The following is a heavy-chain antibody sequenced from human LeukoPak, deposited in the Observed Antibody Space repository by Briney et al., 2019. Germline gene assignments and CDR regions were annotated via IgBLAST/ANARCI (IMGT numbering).Heavy chain of an antibody. J-gene: IGHJ4*02. D-gene: IGHD6-6*01. CDR3: ARWATSFDL. CDR1: GFTLSDHY. CDR2: IKQDGSDK. V-gene: IGHV3-7*01. Sequence: PGGSLRLSCAASGFTLSDHYMGWVRQAPGKGLEWVANIKQDGSDKYYVDSVTGRFTISRDNAKNSLYLQMNSLRAEDTAVYYCARWATSFDLWGQGTLVTVSS.